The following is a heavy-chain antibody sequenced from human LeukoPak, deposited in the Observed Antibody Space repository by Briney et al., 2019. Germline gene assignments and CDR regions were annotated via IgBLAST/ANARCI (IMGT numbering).Heavy chain of an antibody. D-gene: IGHD5-12*01. CDR3: ARHKEIRLATAGARYYYMDV. J-gene: IGHJ6*03. CDR2: IYPGDSDT. V-gene: IGHV5-51*01. Sequence: GESLKISCKGSGYSLTSHWIAWVRQMPGKGLEWMGIIYPGDSDTRYSPSFQGQVTISADKSISTAYLQWSSLKASDTAMYYCARHKEIRLATAGARYYYMDVWGKGTTVTISS. CDR1: GYSLTSHW.